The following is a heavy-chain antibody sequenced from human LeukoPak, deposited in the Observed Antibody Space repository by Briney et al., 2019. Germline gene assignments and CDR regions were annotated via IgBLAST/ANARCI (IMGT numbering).Heavy chain of an antibody. D-gene: IGHD3-16*01. Sequence: GGSLRLSCAASGFTFSSYWMNWARQAPGEGLEWVASINHNGNVNYYVDSVKGRFTISRDNAKNSVYLQMSNLRAEETAVYFCARGGGLDVWGQGATVTVSS. CDR3: ARGGGLDV. CDR2: INHNGNVN. V-gene: IGHV3-7*03. CDR1: GFTFSSYW. J-gene: IGHJ6*02.